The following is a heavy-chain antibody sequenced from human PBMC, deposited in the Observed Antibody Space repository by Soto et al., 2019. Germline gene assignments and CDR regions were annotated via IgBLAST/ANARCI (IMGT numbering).Heavy chain of an antibody. CDR2: INVYNGHT. J-gene: IGHJ5*02. CDR1: GYTFTNYG. D-gene: IGHD3-10*01. CDR3: ARGVGSGSYYNQYNWFDP. Sequence: QVQLVQSGGEVKKPAASVKVSCKASGYTFTNYGISWVRQAPGQGLEWMGWINVYNGHTKYAQKVQGRVTMTTDTSTSTAYMELRSLRSDDMAVYYCARGVGSGSYYNQYNWFDPWCQGTLLADSS. V-gene: IGHV1-18*03.